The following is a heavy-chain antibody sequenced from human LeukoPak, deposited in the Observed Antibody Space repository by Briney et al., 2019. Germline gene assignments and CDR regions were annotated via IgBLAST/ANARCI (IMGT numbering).Heavy chain of an antibody. CDR2: ISGSGGST. CDR3: AKDGHYYDSSGYYLY. J-gene: IGHJ4*02. V-gene: IGHV3-23*01. D-gene: IGHD3-22*01. Sequence: GGSLRLSCAASGFTFSSYAMSWVRQAPGKGLEWVSAISGSGGSTYYADSVKGRFTISRDNSKNTLYLQMNSLRAKDTAVYYCAKDGHYYDSSGYYLYWGQGTLVTVSS. CDR1: GFTFSSYA.